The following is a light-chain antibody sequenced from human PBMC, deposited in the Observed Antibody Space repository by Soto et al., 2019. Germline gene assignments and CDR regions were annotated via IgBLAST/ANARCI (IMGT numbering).Light chain of an antibody. CDR2: GAS. Sequence: EIVLTQSPGTLSLSPGERATLSCRASPSVSSSYLAWYQQKPGQAPRLLIYGASSRATGIPDRFSGSGSGTDFTRTISRLEPEDFAVYYCQQYGSSPWTFGQGTKVDIK. CDR3: QQYGSSPWT. J-gene: IGKJ1*01. V-gene: IGKV3-20*01. CDR1: PSVSSSY.